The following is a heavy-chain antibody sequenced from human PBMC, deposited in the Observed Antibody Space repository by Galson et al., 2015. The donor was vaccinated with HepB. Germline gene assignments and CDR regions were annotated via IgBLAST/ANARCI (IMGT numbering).Heavy chain of an antibody. CDR3: AKVFQVNPPTRRLETDY. V-gene: IGHV3-30*02. J-gene: IGHJ4*02. CDR2: IRYDGSNK. D-gene: IGHD1-1*01. CDR1: GFTFSSYG. Sequence: SLRLSCAASGFTFSSYGMHWVRQAPGKGLEWVAFIRYDGSNKYYADSVKRRFTISRDNSKNTLYLQMNSLRAEDTAVYYCAKVFQVNPPTRRLETDYWGQGTLVTVSS.